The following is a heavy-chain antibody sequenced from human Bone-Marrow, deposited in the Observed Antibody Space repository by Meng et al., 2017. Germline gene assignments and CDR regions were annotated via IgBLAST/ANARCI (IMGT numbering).Heavy chain of an antibody. D-gene: IGHD6-13*01. Sequence: ASVKVSCTASGYTFTSYAISWVRQAPGQGLEWVAWINTSTGTPTYAQGVTGRFVFSLDNSVSTVYLQISSLKAEDTAVYYCARDQFAADGLDAFDIWGQGTMVTVSS. CDR3: ARDQFAADGLDAFDI. CDR2: INTSTGTP. CDR1: GYTFTSYA. J-gene: IGHJ3*02. V-gene: IGHV7-4-1*02.